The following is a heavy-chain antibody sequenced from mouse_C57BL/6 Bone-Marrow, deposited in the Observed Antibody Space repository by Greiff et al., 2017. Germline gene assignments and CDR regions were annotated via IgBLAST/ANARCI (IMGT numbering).Heavy chain of an antibody. CDR2: IDPENGDT. Sequence: VQLQQSGAELVRPGASVKLSCTASGFNIKDDYMHWVKQRPEQGLEWIGWIDPENGDTEYASKFQGKATITADTSSNTAYLQLSSLTSEDTAVYYCTTPSPAITTVVARDFDYWGQGTTLTVSS. J-gene: IGHJ2*01. D-gene: IGHD1-1*01. V-gene: IGHV14-4*01. CDR3: TTPSPAITTVVARDFDY. CDR1: GFNIKDDY.